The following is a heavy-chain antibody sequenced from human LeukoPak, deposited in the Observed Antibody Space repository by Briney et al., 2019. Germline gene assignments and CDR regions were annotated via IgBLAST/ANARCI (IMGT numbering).Heavy chain of an antibody. V-gene: IGHV4-31*03. Sequence: SETLSLTCTVSGGSISSGGYYWSWIRQHPGKGLESIGYIYYSGSTYYNPSLKSRVTISVDTSKNQFSLKLSSVTAADTAVYYCARERSGYPYYFDYWGQGALVTVSS. CDR3: ARERSGYPYYFDY. D-gene: IGHD3-3*01. CDR2: IYYSGST. CDR1: GGSISSGGYY. J-gene: IGHJ4*02.